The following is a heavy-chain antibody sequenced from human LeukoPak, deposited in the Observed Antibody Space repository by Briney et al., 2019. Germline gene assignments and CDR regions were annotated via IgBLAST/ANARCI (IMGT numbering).Heavy chain of an antibody. CDR1: GFTFSSYW. V-gene: IGHV3-74*01. CDR2: INSDGSST. J-gene: IGHJ6*03. Sequence: GGSLRLSCAASGFTFSSYWMHWVRQAPGKGLVGVSRINSDGSSTSYADSVKGRFTIPRDNAKNTLYLQLNSLRAEDTAVYYCGKGGSGWSYYYMDVWGKGTTVTVSS. D-gene: IGHD6-19*01. CDR3: GKGGSGWSYYYMDV.